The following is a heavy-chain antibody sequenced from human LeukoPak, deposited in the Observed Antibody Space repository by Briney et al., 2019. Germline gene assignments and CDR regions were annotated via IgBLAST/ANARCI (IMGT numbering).Heavy chain of an antibody. CDR3: AREESGGYFDY. Sequence: ASVKVSCKASGFTFTNYYMHWVRQAPGQGLEWMGLINPSGSSTNYAQKFRGRVTMTRDTSTTTVYMELSSLRSEDTAEYYCAREESGGYFDYGGQGTLVTVSS. CDR1: GFTFTNYY. J-gene: IGHJ4*02. D-gene: IGHD2-8*02. CDR2: INPSGSST. V-gene: IGHV1-46*01.